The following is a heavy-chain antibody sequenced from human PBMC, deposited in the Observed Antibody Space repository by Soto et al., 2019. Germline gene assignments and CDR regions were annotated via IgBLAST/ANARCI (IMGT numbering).Heavy chain of an antibody. J-gene: IGHJ6*02. CDR2: IKQDGSEK. Sequence: GGSLRLSCAASGFTFSSYWMTWVRQAPGKGLEWVANIKQDGSEKYYVDSVKGRFTISRDNAKNSLYLQMNSLRAEDTAVYYCARDEDYYGSGYYYYGMDVWGQGTTVTVSS. CDR3: ARDEDYYGSGYYYYGMDV. D-gene: IGHD3-10*01. CDR1: GFTFSSYW. V-gene: IGHV3-7*01.